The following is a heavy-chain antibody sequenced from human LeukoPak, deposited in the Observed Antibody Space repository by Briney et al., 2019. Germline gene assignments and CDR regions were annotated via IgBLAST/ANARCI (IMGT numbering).Heavy chain of an antibody. Sequence: SETLSLTCAVYGGSFSGYVWIWIRQPPGKGPEWIGQINHSGSADYNPSLKSRVTISVDTSENQFSLKLSSVTAADTAVYYCARDKGHFDVDYWGQGTLVTVSS. CDR3: ARDKGHFDVDY. CDR1: GGSFSGYV. J-gene: IGHJ4*02. CDR2: INHSGSA. D-gene: IGHD3-9*01. V-gene: IGHV4-34*01.